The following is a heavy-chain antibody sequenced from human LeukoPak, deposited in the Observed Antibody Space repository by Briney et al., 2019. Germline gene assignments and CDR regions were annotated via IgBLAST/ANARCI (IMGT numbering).Heavy chain of an antibody. CDR2: IHTDGTK. Sequence: GGSLRLSCEISGFSVSVNYINWVRQAPGKGLEWVSVIHTDGTKYYGDSVKGRFIISRDESKNTLYLQMNSLRVEDTAVYYCARERPDGYTVDYWGQGTLVTVSS. CDR3: ARERPDGYTVDY. CDR1: GFSVSVNY. V-gene: IGHV3-53*01. J-gene: IGHJ4*02. D-gene: IGHD5-18*01.